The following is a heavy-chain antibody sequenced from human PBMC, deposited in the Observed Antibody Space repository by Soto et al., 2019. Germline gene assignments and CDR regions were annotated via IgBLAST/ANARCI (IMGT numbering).Heavy chain of an antibody. Sequence: GESLKISCNASGYTFTNYWIGWVRQLPGAGLEWMGMIYPSDSETRYSPSFRGHVTISVDKSISTAYLQWSSLKASDTANYFCARHSLIISPLFALDFWGQGTTVTVSS. D-gene: IGHD2-21*01. J-gene: IGHJ6*02. CDR2: IYPSDSET. V-gene: IGHV5-51*01. CDR3: ARHSLIISPLFALDF. CDR1: GYTFTNYW.